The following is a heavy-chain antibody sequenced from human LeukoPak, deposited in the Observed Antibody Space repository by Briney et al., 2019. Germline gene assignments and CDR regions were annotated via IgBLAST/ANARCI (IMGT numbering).Heavy chain of an antibody. J-gene: IGHJ2*01. V-gene: IGHV4-4*02. CDR3: ARDLHGGNSFTSDWYFDL. Sequence: SETLSLTCDVSGGSISSSNWWSWVRQPPGKGLEWIGDIYHSGSTNYNPSLKSRVTISVDKSKNQFSLKLSSVTAADTAVYYCARDLHGGNSFTSDWYFDLWGRGTLVTVSS. CDR1: GGSISSSNW. CDR2: IYHSGST. D-gene: IGHD4-23*01.